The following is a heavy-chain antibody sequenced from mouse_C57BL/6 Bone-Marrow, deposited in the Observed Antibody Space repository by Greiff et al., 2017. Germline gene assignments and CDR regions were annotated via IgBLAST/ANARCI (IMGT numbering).Heavy chain of an antibody. CDR1: GYTFTSYW. J-gene: IGHJ4*01. D-gene: IGHD2-2*01. V-gene: IGHV1-55*01. CDR3: ARDYYGYERAMDY. CDR2: IYPGSGST. Sequence: QVQLQQPGAELVKPGASVKMSCKASGYTFTSYWITWVKQRPGQGLEWIGDIYPGSGSTNYNEKFKSKATLTVDTSSSTAYMQLSSLTSEDSAVYYCARDYYGYERAMDYWGQGTSVTVSS.